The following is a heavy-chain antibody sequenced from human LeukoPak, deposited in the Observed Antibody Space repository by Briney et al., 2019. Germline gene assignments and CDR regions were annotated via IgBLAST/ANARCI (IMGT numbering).Heavy chain of an antibody. CDR2: IYYSGST. CDR1: GGSISSHY. Sequence: PSETLSLTCTVSGGSISSHYWSWIRQPPGKGLEWIGYIYYSGSTNYNPSLKSRVTISVDTSKNQLSLKLSSVTAADTAVYYCARGYWNYSYWGQGTLVTVSS. V-gene: IGHV4-59*11. J-gene: IGHJ4*02. CDR3: ARGYWNYSY. D-gene: IGHD1-7*01.